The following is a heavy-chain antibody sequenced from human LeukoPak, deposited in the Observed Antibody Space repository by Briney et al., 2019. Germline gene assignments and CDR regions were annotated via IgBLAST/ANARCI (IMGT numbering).Heavy chain of an antibody. D-gene: IGHD3-22*01. V-gene: IGHV4-31*03. CDR2: IYYSGST. Sequence: SQTLSLTCTVSGGSISSGGYYWSWIRQHPGKGLEWIGYIYYSGSTYYNPSLKSRVTISVDTSKNQFSLKLSSVTAADTAVYYCARAILIYGSSGYYSLFFDYWGQGTLVTVSS. J-gene: IGHJ4*02. CDR1: GGSISSGGYY. CDR3: ARAILIYGSSGYYSLFFDY.